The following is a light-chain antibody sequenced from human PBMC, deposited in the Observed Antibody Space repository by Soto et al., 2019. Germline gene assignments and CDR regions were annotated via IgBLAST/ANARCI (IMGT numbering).Light chain of an antibody. J-gene: IGLJ1*01. CDR2: EVT. Sequence: QSALTQPPSVSGSPGQSVTISCTGFSSDIGTYNLVSWYQQHPGKAPKLMIYEVTKRPSGVSNRFSGSKSGYTASLTVSGLQGEDEADYYRCSYTGSSRYVFGPGTKVTVL. CDR3: CSYTGSSRYV. CDR1: SSDIGTYNL. V-gene: IGLV2-23*02.